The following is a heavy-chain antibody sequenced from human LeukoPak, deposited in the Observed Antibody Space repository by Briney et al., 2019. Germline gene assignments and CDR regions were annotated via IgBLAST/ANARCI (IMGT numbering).Heavy chain of an antibody. J-gene: IGHJ4*02. CDR1: GGSFSGYY. CDR3: ARAGHGDGYNYDY. D-gene: IGHD5-24*01. CDR2: INHSGST. V-gene: IGHV4-34*01. Sequence: SETLSLTCAVYGGSFSGYYWSWIRQPPGKGLEWIGEINHSGSTNYNPSLKSRVTISVDTSKNQFSLKLSSVTAADTAVYYCARAGHGDGYNYDYWGQGTLVTVSS.